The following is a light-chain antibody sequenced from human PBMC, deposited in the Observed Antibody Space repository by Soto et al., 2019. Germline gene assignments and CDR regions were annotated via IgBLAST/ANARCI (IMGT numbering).Light chain of an antibody. CDR2: GAS. CDR3: QHYGTWFWT. Sequence: EIVMTQSPATLSVSPGERATLSCRASQSFSSKLAWYQQKPGQGPRLLIYGASTRATGIPARFSGSGSETEFTLTISSLQSEDVAVYYCQHYGTWFWTFGQGTKVEIK. J-gene: IGKJ1*01. CDR1: QSFSSK. V-gene: IGKV3-15*01.